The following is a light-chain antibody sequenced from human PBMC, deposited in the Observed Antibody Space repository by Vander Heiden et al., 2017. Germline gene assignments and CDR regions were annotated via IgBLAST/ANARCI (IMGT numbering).Light chain of an antibody. CDR3: SSYAGSNTYV. J-gene: IGLJ1*01. CDR1: SSDVGTYNY. V-gene: IGLV2-8*01. CDR2: EVS. Sequence: QSALTQPPSASGSPGQSVTFSCTGTSSDVGTYNYVSWYQQHPGKAPKLMIYEVSKRPSGVPDRFSGSRSGNTASLTVSGLQAEDEADYYCSSYAGSNTYVFGTGTKVTGL.